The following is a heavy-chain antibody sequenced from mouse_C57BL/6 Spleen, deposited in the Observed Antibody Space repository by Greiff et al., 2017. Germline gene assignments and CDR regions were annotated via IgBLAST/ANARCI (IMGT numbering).Heavy chain of an antibody. J-gene: IGHJ2*01. V-gene: IGHV1-72*01. CDR2: IDPNSGGT. Sequence: QVQLQQPGAELVKPGASVKLSCKASGYTFTSYWMHWVKQRPGRGLEWIGRIDPNSGGTKYNEKFKSKATLTVDKPSSTAYMQLSSLTSEDSAVYYCARDGYDGTLSGYWGQGTTLTVSS. CDR3: ARDGYDGTLSGY. D-gene: IGHD2-2*01. CDR1: GYTFTSYW.